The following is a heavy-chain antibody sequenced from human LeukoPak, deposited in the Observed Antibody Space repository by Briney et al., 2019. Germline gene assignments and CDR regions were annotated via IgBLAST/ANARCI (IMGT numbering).Heavy chain of an antibody. J-gene: IGHJ4*02. CDR3: AKDRYSSSWNFDY. CDR2: ISWNSGSI. D-gene: IGHD6-13*01. CDR1: GFTFDDYA. V-gene: IGHV3-9*01. Sequence: GGSLRLSCTASGFTFDDYAMHWVRQAPGKGLEWVSGISWNSGSIGYADSVRGRFTISRDNSKNTLYLQMNSLRAEDTAVYCCAKDRYSSSWNFDYWGQGTLVTVSS.